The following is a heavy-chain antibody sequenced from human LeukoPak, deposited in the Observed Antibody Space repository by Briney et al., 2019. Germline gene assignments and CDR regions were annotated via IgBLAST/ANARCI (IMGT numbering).Heavy chain of an antibody. CDR2: IWYDGSNK. D-gene: IGHD6-6*01. J-gene: IGHJ3*02. Sequence: SSYYWGWIRQPPGKGLEWVAVIWYDGSNKYYADSVKGRFTISRDNSKNTLYLQMNSLRAEDTAVYYCAREQLYSSYDAFDIWGQGTMVTVSS. CDR1: SSYY. CDR3: AREQLYSSYDAFDI. V-gene: IGHV3-33*01.